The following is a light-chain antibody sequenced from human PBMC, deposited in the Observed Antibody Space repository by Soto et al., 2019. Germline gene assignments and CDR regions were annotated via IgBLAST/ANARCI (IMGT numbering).Light chain of an antibody. Sequence: SYELTQPPSVSVSPGQTARITCSGDALPKQYAYWYQQKPGQAPVLVIYKDSERHSGIPERFSGSSSRTTVTLTISGVQAEDEADYYCQSADSSGTYVVFGGGTKLTVL. V-gene: IGLV3-25*03. J-gene: IGLJ2*01. CDR1: ALPKQY. CDR3: QSADSSGTYVV. CDR2: KDS.